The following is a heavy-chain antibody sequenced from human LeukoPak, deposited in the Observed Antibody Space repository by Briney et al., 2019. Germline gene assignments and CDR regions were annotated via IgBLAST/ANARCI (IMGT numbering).Heavy chain of an antibody. CDR2: ISYDGSNK. CDR3: AREAYSSSWPLDY. Sequence: GGSLRLSCAASGFTFSSYAMHWVRQAPGKGLEWVAVISYDGSNKYYADSVKGRFTISRDNSKNTLYLQMNSLRTEDTAVYYCAREAYSSSWPLDYWGQGTLVTVSS. D-gene: IGHD6-13*01. V-gene: IGHV3-30-3*01. J-gene: IGHJ4*02. CDR1: GFTFSSYA.